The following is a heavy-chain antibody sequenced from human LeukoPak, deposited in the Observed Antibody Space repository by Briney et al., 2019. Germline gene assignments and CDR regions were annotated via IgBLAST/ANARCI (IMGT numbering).Heavy chain of an antibody. V-gene: IGHV4-39*01. CDR2: IYYSGST. CDR1: GGSISSSSYY. CDR3: ARRRVYYGSGSYMVS. J-gene: IGHJ5*02. D-gene: IGHD3-10*01. Sequence: SETLSLTCTVSGGSISSSSYYWGWIRQPPGKGLEWIGSIYYSGSTYYNPSLKSRVTISVDTSKNKFSLKLSSVTAADTAVYYCARRRVYYGSGSYMVSWGQGTLVTVSS.